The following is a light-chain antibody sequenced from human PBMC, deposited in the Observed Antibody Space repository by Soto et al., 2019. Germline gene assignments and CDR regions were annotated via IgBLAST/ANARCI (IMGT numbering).Light chain of an antibody. CDR3: QESYSTRLN. J-gene: IGKJ4*01. V-gene: IGKV1-39*01. Sequence: DIQMTQSPSPLSAPVGARVTITCRASQSISSNLNWYQQKPGKAPKLLIYAAFSLHSGVPSRFSGSGSGTDFTLTISSLPPEDFATDYCQESYSTRLNFCGGTKVEIK. CDR1: QSISSN. CDR2: AAF.